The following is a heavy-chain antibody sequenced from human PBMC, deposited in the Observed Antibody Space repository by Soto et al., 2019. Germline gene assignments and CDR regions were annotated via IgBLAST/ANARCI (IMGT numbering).Heavy chain of an antibody. D-gene: IGHD6-13*01. Sequence: PSETLSLTCAVYGGSFSGYYWSWIRQPPGKGLEWIGEINHSGSTNYNPSLKSRVTISVDTSKNQFSLKLSSVTAADTAVYYCATLWGTGYSSSWHLEKFDYWGQGTLVTVSS. CDR2: INHSGST. CDR1: GGSFSGYY. V-gene: IGHV4-34*01. CDR3: ATLWGTGYSSSWHLEKFDY. J-gene: IGHJ4*02.